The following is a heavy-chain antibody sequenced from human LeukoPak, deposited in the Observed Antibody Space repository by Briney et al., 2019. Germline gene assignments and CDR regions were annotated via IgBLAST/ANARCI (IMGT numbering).Heavy chain of an antibody. V-gene: IGHV3-43*01. CDR1: GFTFDDYT. J-gene: IGHJ4*02. D-gene: IGHD5-18*01. CDR2: ISWDGGST. CDR3: AKDRDRHSYGTIDY. Sequence: GGSLRLSCAASGFTFDDYTMHWVRQAPGKGLEWVSLISWDGGSTYYADSVKGRFTISRDNSKNTLYLQMNSLRAEDTAVYYCAKDRDRHSYGTIDYWGQGTLVTVSS.